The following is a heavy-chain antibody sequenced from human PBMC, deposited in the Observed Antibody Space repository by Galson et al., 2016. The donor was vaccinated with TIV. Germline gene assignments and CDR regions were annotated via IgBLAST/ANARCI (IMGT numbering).Heavy chain of an antibody. CDR3: ARHASSAFSNWYFNL. V-gene: IGHV5-51*01. J-gene: IGHJ2*01. CDR1: GFRFTSYW. Sequence: QSGAEVKKPGESLRISCKCSGFRFTSYWIAWVRQMPGKGQEWMGLIYPDDSNTTYSPSFQGQVTISVVKSITTAYLQWSSLKASDTAMYYCARHASSAFSNWYFNLWGRGTLVTVSS. D-gene: IGHD3-22*01. CDR2: IYPDDSNT.